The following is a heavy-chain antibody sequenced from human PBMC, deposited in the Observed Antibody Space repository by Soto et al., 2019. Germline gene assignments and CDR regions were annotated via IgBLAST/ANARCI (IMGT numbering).Heavy chain of an antibody. J-gene: IGHJ2*01. D-gene: IGHD2-21*01. Sequence: GGSLRLSCLASGFTFRDYAISWFRQAPGQGLQWVSFIRSNIYDGTTEYAASAKGRFTISRDDPKTIAYLQMSSLKTEDTGVYYCARERKNYYSTWGRGTLVTVSS. CDR2: IRSNIYDGTT. CDR1: GFTFRDYA. V-gene: IGHV3-49*03. CDR3: ARERKNYYST.